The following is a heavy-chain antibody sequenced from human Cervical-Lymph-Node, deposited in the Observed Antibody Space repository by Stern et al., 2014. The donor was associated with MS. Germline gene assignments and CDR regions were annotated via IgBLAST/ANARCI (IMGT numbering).Heavy chain of an antibody. CDR2: INPTSVGT. D-gene: IGHD3-22*01. CDR1: GYTFTGYY. Sequence: VQLGESGAEVKKPGASVKVSCKASGYTFTGYYMHWVRQAPGQGLEWMGWINPTSVGTNYAQESQGRLTMTREQSISTAYMELRRLRSADTAVYYCARGVAYDDSSGTRGGWGQGTLVTVSS. J-gene: IGHJ4*02. V-gene: IGHV1-2*02. CDR3: ARGVAYDDSSGTRGG.